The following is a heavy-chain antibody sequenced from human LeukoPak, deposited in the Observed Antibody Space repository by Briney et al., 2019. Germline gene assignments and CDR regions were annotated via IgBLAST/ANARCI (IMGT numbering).Heavy chain of an antibody. D-gene: IGHD3-3*01. Sequence: SVKVSCKASGGTFSSYAISWVRQAPGQGLEWMGGIIPIFGTANYAQKFQGRVTITADESMSTAYMELSSLRSEDTAVYYCARGGSSYYDFWSGYPKPSNWFDPWGQGTLVTVSS. J-gene: IGHJ5*02. CDR1: GGTFSSYA. CDR3: ARGGSSYYDFWSGYPKPSNWFDP. V-gene: IGHV1-69*13. CDR2: IIPIFGTA.